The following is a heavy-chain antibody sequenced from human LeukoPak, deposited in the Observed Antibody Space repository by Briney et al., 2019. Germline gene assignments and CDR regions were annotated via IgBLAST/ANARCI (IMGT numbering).Heavy chain of an antibody. J-gene: IGHJ3*02. D-gene: IGHD4-17*01. Sequence: GGSLRLSCVASGFAFSSYRMSWVRQAPGEGLEWVTNIKQDGSENYFVDTVKGRFTISRDNARNSLYLQMNSLRVEDTAVYYCARRRYGEGFDIWGQGTMVTVSS. CDR3: ARRRYGEGFDI. CDR2: IKQDGSEN. CDR1: GFAFSSYR. V-gene: IGHV3-7*01.